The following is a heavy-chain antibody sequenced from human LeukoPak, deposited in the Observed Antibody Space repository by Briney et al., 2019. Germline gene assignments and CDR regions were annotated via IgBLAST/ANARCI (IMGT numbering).Heavy chain of an antibody. CDR1: GFTFNSYA. J-gene: IGHJ4*02. D-gene: IGHD3-16*01. CDR3: AKGGRIGVFDY. V-gene: IGHV3-23*01. Sequence: GGSLRLSCAASGFTFNSYAMNWVRQAPGKGLEWVSALSGSGGATYYADSVKGRFTISRDNSKNTLHLQMNSLRAEDTAVYYCAKGGRIGVFDYWGQGTLVTVSS. CDR2: LSGSGGAT.